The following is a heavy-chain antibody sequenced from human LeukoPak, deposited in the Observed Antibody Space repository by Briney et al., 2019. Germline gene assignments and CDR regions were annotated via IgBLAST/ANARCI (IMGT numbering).Heavy chain of an antibody. CDR2: ICGSVSGSGDCT. CDR1: GFSFGSYA. CDR3: AKDRGRYYDSNGHYWGYYFDS. V-gene: IGHV3-23*01. D-gene: IGHD3-22*01. Sequence: GGSLRLSCAASGFSFGSYAMSWVRQAAGKGLEWVSEICGSVSGSGDCTHYADSVKGRFTISRDNSKNTLYLQMSSLRVEDTAVYYCAKDRGRYYDSNGHYWGYYFDSWGQGIPVTVST. J-gene: IGHJ4*02.